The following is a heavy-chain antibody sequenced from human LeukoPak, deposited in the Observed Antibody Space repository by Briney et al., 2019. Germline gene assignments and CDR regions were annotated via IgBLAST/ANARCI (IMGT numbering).Heavy chain of an antibody. CDR2: IVVGSGNT. V-gene: IGHV1-58*02. J-gene: IGHJ5*02. CDR3: ARVRTSDSDYYDSRGPHSFDP. D-gene: IGHD3-22*01. Sequence: ASVKVSCKASGFTFTSSAMQWVRQARGQRREWIGWIVVGSGNTNYAQKFQERVTITRDMSTSTAYMALSSLRSEDTAVYYCARVRTSDSDYYDSRGPHSFDPCGQGTLVTVSS. CDR1: GFTFTSSA.